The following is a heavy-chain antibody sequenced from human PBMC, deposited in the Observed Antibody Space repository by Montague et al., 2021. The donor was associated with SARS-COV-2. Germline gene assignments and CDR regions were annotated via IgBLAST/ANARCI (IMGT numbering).Heavy chain of an antibody. CDR2: IFQSGTT. CDR1: GYSISDGYY. Sequence: ETLSLTCTVSGYSISDGYYWVWIRQPPGKGLEWIGNIFQSGTTYYNPSLERRSTMSVDTSKNQFSLKLSSVTAADTAVYYCAREHWENYYDFWSGTNLASDYPYYGMGVWGQGTTVTVSS. V-gene: IGHV4-38-2*02. CDR3: AREHWENYYDFWSGTNLASDYPYYGMGV. J-gene: IGHJ6*02. D-gene: IGHD3-3*01.